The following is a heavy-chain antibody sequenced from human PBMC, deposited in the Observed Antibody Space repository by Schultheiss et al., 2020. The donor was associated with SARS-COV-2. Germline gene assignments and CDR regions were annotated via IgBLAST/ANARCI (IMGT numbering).Heavy chain of an antibody. CDR1: GGSISSGGYY. CDR3: ARENRGYDSSGIDY. D-gene: IGHD3-22*01. V-gene: IGHV4-31*03. J-gene: IGHJ4*02. CDR2: IYYSGST. Sequence: SETLSLTCTVSGGSISSGGYYWSWIRQHPGKGLEWIGYIYYSGSTYYNPSLKSRVTISVDTSKYQFSLKLSSVTAADTAVYYCARENRGYDSSGIDYWGQGNLVTVSS.